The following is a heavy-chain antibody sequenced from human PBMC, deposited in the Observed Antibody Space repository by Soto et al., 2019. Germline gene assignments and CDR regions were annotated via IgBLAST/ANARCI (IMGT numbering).Heavy chain of an antibody. V-gene: IGHV4-59*08. D-gene: IGHD3-10*01. CDR2: IKYNGAS. CDR3: ARHGFGSLHGLVDV. Sequence: QVQFQESGPGLVKPSETLSLTCTVSGGSISNYYCSWFRQPPGQGLEWICYIKYNGASAYNFSLKRRVTMSMDTSKTQFSLMLESVTATDTAVYYCARHGFGSLHGLVDVWGQGTTVIVSS. CDR1: GGSISNYY. J-gene: IGHJ6*02.